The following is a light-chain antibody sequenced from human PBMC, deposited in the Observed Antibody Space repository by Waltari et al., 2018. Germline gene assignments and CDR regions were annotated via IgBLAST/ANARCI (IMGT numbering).Light chain of an antibody. CDR2: GAS. CDR1: QSLSSSY. CDR3: QQYGSSLWT. V-gene: IGKV3-20*01. J-gene: IGKJ1*01. Sequence: EIVLTQSPGPLSLSPGERASPSCRASQSLSSSYLAWYQQKPGQAPRLLIYGASNRATGIPDRVSGSGSGTDFTLTISRLEPEDFAVYYCQQYGSSLWTFGQGTKVEIK.